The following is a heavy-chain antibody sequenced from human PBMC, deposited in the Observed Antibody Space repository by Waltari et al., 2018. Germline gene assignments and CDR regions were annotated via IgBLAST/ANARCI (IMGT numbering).Heavy chain of an antibody. J-gene: IGHJ4*02. CDR2: ISGSGGGT. V-gene: IGHV3-23*01. CDR3: AKVRGNPNNYHDY. D-gene: IGHD4-4*01. Sequence: EVQLLESGGGLVQPGGSLRLSCAASGFTFRSYAMSWVRQAPGKGLEWVSAISGSGGGTYYADSVKGRLTISRDNSRNTLYLQMNSLRAEDTAVYYCAKVRGNPNNYHDYWGQGTLVTVSS. CDR1: GFTFRSYA.